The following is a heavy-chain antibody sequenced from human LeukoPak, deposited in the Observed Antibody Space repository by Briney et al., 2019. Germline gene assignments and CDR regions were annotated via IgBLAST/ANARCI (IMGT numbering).Heavy chain of an antibody. CDR3: AILHSWYYYGSGSFN. CDR2: IRYDGSNK. V-gene: IGHV3-30*02. Sequence: PGGSLRLSCAASGFTFSNYGMHWVRQAPGKGLEWVTFIRYDGSNKYYADSVKGRFTVSRDNSKSTLYLQMNSLRPEDTAIYYCAILHSWYYYGSGSFNWGQGTLVTVSS. J-gene: IGHJ4*02. CDR1: GFTFSNYG. D-gene: IGHD3-10*01.